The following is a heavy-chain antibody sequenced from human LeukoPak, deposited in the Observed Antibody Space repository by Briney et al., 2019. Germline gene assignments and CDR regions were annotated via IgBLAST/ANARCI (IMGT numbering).Heavy chain of an antibody. CDR3: ARTGYCGADCYSFDY. D-gene: IGHD2-21*02. Sequence: SETLSLTCTVSGGSISSGGYYWSWIRQHPGKGLEWIGYISFRGSTNYNPSLKSRVTISVDASKTQFSLNLSSVTAADTAVYYCARTGYCGADCYSFDYWGQGTLVTVSS. CDR2: ISFRGST. V-gene: IGHV4-61*08. CDR1: GGSISSGGYY. J-gene: IGHJ4*02.